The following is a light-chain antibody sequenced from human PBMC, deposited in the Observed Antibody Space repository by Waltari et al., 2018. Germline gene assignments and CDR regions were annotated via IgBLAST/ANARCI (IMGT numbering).Light chain of an antibody. CDR3: QQYDNWLPYT. V-gene: IGKV3-15*01. CDR1: QSVNSN. CDR2: GGS. J-gene: IGKJ2*01. Sequence: EIAMTQSPATLSVSPGERATLSCRTSQSVNSNLAWYQQRPGQPPRLLIYGGSTRAPDIPGRFRGSGSGTEFTLTISRLQSEDFAVYYCQQYDNWLPYTFGQGTKVDMK.